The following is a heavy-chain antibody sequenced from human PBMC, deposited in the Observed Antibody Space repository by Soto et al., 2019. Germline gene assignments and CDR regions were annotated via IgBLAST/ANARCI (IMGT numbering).Heavy chain of an antibody. CDR1: GYVFPSYG. D-gene: IGHD1-26*01. Sequence: QVQLVQSGAEVKKPGASMKVSCKASGYVFPSYGINWVRQAPGEGLEWMGWISAYNGNTDYAQKYQGRATMTKDTPTSTAYMELRSLISDDTAVYYCARDNIVGAPDYWGQGTLVTVTS. V-gene: IGHV1-18*01. CDR2: ISAYNGNT. J-gene: IGHJ4*02. CDR3: ARDNIVGAPDY.